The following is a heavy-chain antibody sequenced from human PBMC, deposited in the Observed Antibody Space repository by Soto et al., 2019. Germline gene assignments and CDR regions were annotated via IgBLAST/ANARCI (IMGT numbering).Heavy chain of an antibody. D-gene: IGHD2-15*01. Sequence: SETLSLTCAVYGGSFSGYYWSWIRQPPGKGLEWIGEINHSGSTNYNPSLKCRVTISVDTSKNQFSLKLSSVTAADTAVYYCARGGREAATFDYWGQGTLVTVSS. J-gene: IGHJ4*02. CDR1: GGSFSGYY. CDR2: INHSGST. V-gene: IGHV4-34*01. CDR3: ARGGREAATFDY.